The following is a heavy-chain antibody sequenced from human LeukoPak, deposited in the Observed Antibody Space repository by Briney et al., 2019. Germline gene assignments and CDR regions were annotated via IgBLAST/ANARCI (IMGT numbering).Heavy chain of an antibody. Sequence: GGSLRLSCAASGFTFSSHAMSWVRQAPGKGLEWVSSISGSGDNRNYADSVKGRFTISRDNSKSTLYLEMNSLRAEDTAVYYCAKTLGYCSGGSCYSGVIDYWGQGTLVTVSS. D-gene: IGHD2-15*01. J-gene: IGHJ4*02. CDR1: GFTFSSHA. CDR2: ISGSGDNR. V-gene: IGHV3-23*01. CDR3: AKTLGYCSGGSCYSGVIDY.